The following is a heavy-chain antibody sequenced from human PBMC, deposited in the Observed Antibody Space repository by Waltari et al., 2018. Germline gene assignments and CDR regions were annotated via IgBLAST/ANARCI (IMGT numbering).Heavy chain of an antibody. J-gene: IGHJ1*01. D-gene: IGHD6-13*01. Sequence: QVQLQESGPGLVKPSQTLSLTCTVSGGSISSGSYYWSWIRQPAGKGLEWIGYIYTSGSTNYNPSLKSRVTISVDTSKNQFSLKLSSVTAADTAVYYCARDGQQQLRDWGQGTLVT. V-gene: IGHV4-61*09. CDR1: GGSISSGSYY. CDR3: ARDGQQQLRD. CDR2: IYTSGST.